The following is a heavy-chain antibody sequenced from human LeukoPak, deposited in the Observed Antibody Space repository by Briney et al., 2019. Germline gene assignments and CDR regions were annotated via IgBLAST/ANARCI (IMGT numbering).Heavy chain of an antibody. CDR1: GYTLTGYY. CDR3: ARASGDLYCSGGSCYEIDY. Sequence: ASVTVSCKASGYTLTGYYMHWVRQAPGQGLEWMGWINPNSGGTNYAQKFQGRVTMTRDTSISTAYMELSRLRSDDTAVYYCARASGDLYCSGGSCYEIDYWGQGTLVTVSS. V-gene: IGHV1-2*02. J-gene: IGHJ4*02. CDR2: INPNSGGT. D-gene: IGHD2-15*01.